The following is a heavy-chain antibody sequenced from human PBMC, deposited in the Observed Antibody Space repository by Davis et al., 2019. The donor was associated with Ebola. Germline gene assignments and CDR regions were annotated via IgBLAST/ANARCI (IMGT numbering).Heavy chain of an antibody. V-gene: IGHV4-61*08. Sequence: PSETLSLTCTVSGGSISSGGYYWSWIRQHPGKGLEWIGYIYYSGSTKYNPSLKSRVTISVDTSKNQFSLKLSSVTAADTAVYYCARESAVPLTWYYYGMDVWGQGTTVTVSS. J-gene: IGHJ6*02. D-gene: IGHD2-2*01. CDR3: ARESAVPLTWYYYGMDV. CDR2: IYYSGST. CDR1: GGSISSGGYY.